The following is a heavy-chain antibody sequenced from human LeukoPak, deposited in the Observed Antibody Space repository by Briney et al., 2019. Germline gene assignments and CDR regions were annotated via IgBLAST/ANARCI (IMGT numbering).Heavy chain of an antibody. CDR3: TTDRDPARVLLGYYTLDV. Sequence: GGSLRLSCAASGFTFKNVWMSWVRQAPGKGLEWVGRIKDRSDGGTTDYAAPVKDRFTISRDDSENMLFLRMDSLKTEDTAMYYCTTDRDPARVLLGYYTLDVWGQGTTVTVSS. J-gene: IGHJ6*02. D-gene: IGHD5-18*01. V-gene: IGHV3-15*01. CDR1: GFTFKNVW. CDR2: IKDRSDGGTT.